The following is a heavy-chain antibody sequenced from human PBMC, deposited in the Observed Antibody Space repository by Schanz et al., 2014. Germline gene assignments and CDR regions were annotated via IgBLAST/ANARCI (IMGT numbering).Heavy chain of an antibody. CDR1: GYTFTSYG. V-gene: IGHV1-18*01. J-gene: IGHJ4*02. CDR2: ISAYNHNK. CDR3: ARDRRFFDRDDLYYFDS. D-gene: IGHD3-3*01. Sequence: QVQLVQSGAEVKKPGASVKVSCKASGYTFTSYGISWVRQAPGQGLEWMGWISAYNHNKEYDQKFQGRVTMTTDTSTSTVYMALTDLRSDDTAVYYCARDRRFFDRDDLYYFDSWGQGTLVTVSS.